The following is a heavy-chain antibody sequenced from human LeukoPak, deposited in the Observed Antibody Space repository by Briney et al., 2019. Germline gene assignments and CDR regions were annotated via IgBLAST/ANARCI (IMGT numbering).Heavy chain of an antibody. CDR2: ISYDGSNK. CDR3: AKVTQYNYYGSGSYYYYGMDV. Sequence: GGSLRLSCAASGFTFSSYGMHWVRQAPGKGLEWVAVISYDGSNKYYADSVKGRFTISRDNSKNTLYLQMNSLRAEDTAVYYCAKVTQYNYYGSGSYYYYGMDVWGQGITVTVFS. V-gene: IGHV3-30*18. J-gene: IGHJ6*02. D-gene: IGHD3-10*01. CDR1: GFTFSSYG.